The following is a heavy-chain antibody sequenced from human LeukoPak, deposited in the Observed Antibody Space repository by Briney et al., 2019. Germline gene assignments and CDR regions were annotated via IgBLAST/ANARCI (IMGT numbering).Heavy chain of an antibody. J-gene: IGHJ6*02. D-gene: IGHD2-2*01. CDR2: INPNSGGT. CDR3: ARNIVVVPAATSGYYGMDV. V-gene: IGHV1-2*02. Sequence: ASVKVSCKASGYTFTGYYMHWVRPAPGRGLEWMGWINPNSGGTNYAQKFQGRVTMTRDTSISTAYMELSRLRSDDTAVYYCARNIVVVPAATSGYYGMDVWGQGTTVTVSS. CDR1: GYTFTGYY.